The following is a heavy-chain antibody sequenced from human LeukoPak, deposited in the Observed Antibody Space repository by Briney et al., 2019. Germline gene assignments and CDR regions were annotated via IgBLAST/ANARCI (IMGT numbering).Heavy chain of an antibody. CDR2: ISYSGIT. Sequence: SETLSLTCTVSGGSISSYYWSWIRQPPGKGLEWIGYISYSGITSYNPSLKSRVTMSVDTSKNQFSLKLTSVIAADTAVYYCARHRTAYYFDYWGQGTLVTVSS. CDR1: GGSISSYY. J-gene: IGHJ4*02. CDR3: ARHRTAYYFDY. V-gene: IGHV4-59*01.